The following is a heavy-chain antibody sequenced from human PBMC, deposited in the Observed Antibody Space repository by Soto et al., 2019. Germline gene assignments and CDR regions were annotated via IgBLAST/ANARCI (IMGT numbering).Heavy chain of an antibody. V-gene: IGHV2-70*01. Sequence: SGPTLVNPTQTLTLTCTFSGFSLSTSGMCVSWIRQPPGKALEWLALIDWDDDKYYSTSLKTRLTISKDTSKNQVVLTMTNMDPVDTATHYCARIDSSSWPTDTGYYGMDVWGQGTTVTVSS. CDR2: IDWDDDK. CDR3: ARIDSSSWPTDTGYYGMDV. D-gene: IGHD6-13*01. J-gene: IGHJ6*02. CDR1: GFSLSTSGMC.